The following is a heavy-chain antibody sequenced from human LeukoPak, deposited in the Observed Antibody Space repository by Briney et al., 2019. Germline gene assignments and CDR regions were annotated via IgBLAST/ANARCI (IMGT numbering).Heavy chain of an antibody. CDR3: ARGSVVQYYYYSYGMDV. CDR2: MNPNSGNT. J-gene: IGHJ6*02. CDR1: GYTFTSYD. Sequence: ASVKVSCKASGYTFTSYDINWVRQATGQGLEWMGWMNPNSGNTGYAQKFQGRVTMTRNTSISTAYMELSSLRSEDTAVYYCARGSVVQYYYYSYGMDVWGQGTAVTVSS. V-gene: IGHV1-8*01. D-gene: IGHD2-2*01.